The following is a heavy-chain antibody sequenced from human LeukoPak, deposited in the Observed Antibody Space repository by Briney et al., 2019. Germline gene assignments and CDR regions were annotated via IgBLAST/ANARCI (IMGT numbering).Heavy chain of an antibody. Sequence: SETPSLTCTVSGGSISSYYWSWIRQPPGKGLEWIGYIYYSGSTNYNPSLKSRVTISVDTSKNQFSLKLSSVTAADTAVYYCAREGRDGYPSWGQGTLVTVSS. CDR2: IYYSGST. J-gene: IGHJ5*02. V-gene: IGHV4-59*01. CDR3: AREGRDGYPS. D-gene: IGHD5-24*01. CDR1: GGSISSYY.